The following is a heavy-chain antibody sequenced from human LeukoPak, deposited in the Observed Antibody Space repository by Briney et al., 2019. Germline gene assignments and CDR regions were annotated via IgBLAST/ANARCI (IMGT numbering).Heavy chain of an antibody. CDR3: ARGRHRVSSGWQYYFDY. J-gene: IGHJ4*02. D-gene: IGHD6-19*01. Sequence: QSGGSLRLSCAACGFTFSSYAMHWVRRAPGKGLEWVAVISYDGSNKYYADSVKGRFTISRDNSKNTLYLQMNSLRAEDTAVYYCARGRHRVSSGWQYYFDYWGQGTLVTVSS. CDR1: GFTFSSYA. V-gene: IGHV3-30-3*01. CDR2: ISYDGSNK.